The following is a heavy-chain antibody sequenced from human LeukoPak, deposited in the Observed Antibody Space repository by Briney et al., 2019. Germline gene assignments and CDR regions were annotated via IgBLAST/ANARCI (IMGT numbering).Heavy chain of an antibody. CDR3: AREAENYGVPFDI. CDR1: GFTVSSNY. CDR2: IYSAGNT. V-gene: IGHV3-66*01. J-gene: IGHJ3*02. D-gene: IGHD4/OR15-4a*01. Sequence: GGSLRLSCAASGFTVSSNYMGWIRQAPGKGLEWVSVIYSAGNTYYADSVKGRFTISRDNTKNTLYLQMDSLRAEDTAVYYCAREAENYGVPFDIWGQGTMVTVSS.